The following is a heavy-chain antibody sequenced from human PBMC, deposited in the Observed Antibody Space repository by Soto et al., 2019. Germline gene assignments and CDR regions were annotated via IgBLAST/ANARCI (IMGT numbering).Heavy chain of an antibody. J-gene: IGHJ5*02. D-gene: IGHD4-17*01. CDR3: ARGVSTVVTNWFDP. CDR1: GGSISSGGYY. Sequence: QVQLQESGPGLVKPSQTLSLTCTVYGGSISSGGYYWSWILQHPGKGLEWIGYIYYSGSTYYNPSLKSRVTISVDTSKNQFSLKLSSVTAADTAVYYCARGVSTVVTNWFDPWGQGTLVTVSS. CDR2: IYYSGST. V-gene: IGHV4-31*03.